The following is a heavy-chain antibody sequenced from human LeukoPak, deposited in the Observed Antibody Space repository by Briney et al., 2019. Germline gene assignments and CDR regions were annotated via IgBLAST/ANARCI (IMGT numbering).Heavy chain of an antibody. CDR2: ISTSSSHI. D-gene: IGHD3-9*01. Sequence: GGSLTLSCAVSGFTFSSYSMNWVRQAPGKGLEWVSSISTSSSHIYYADSVKGRFIISRDNAKNSLYLQMNSLRAEDTAVYYCARDPPILTGPYYYYMDVWGKGTTVTISS. J-gene: IGHJ6*03. V-gene: IGHV3-21*06. CDR1: GFTFSSYS. CDR3: ARDPPILTGPYYYYMDV.